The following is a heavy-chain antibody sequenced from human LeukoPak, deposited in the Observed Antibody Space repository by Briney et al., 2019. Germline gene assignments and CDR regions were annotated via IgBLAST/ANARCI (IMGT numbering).Heavy chain of an antibody. V-gene: IGHV4-34*01. J-gene: IGHJ5*02. CDR3: ARDGTVQLWWNNWFDP. D-gene: IGHD5-18*01. CDR1: GGSFSGYY. CDR2: INHSGST. Sequence: SETLSLTCAVYGGSFSGYYWSWIRQPPGKGLEWIGEINHSGSTNYNPSLKSRVTISVDTSKNQFSLKLSSVTAADTAVYYCARDGTVQLWWNNWFDPWGQGTLVTVSS.